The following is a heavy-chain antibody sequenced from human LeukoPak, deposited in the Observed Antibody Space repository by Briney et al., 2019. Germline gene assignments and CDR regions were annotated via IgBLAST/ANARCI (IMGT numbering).Heavy chain of an antibody. V-gene: IGHV4-59*01. CDR2: IYYSEST. D-gene: IGHD3-3*01. CDR3: ARGRFLGWYFDL. CDR1: GGSISNYY. Sequence: SETLSLTCTVSGGSISNYYWIWIRQSPGKGLEWIGHIYYSESTNYNPSLKSRVTISVDTSKNQFSLKLSSVTAADTAVYYCARGRFLGWYFDLWGRGTLVTVSS. J-gene: IGHJ2*01.